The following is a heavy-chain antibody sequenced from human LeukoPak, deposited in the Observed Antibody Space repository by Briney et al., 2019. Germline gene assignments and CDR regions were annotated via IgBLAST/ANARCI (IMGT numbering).Heavy chain of an antibody. CDR1: GGSFSGYY. Sequence: ETLSLTCAVSGGSFSGYYWSWIRQPPGKGLEWVSAISGSGGSTYYADSVKGRFTISTDNAKKTLYLQMNSLRVEDTAVYYCLTVVETTIAAFDIWGQGTMVTVSS. V-gene: IGHV3-23*01. J-gene: IGHJ3*02. CDR3: LTVVETTIAAFDI. CDR2: ISGSGGST. D-gene: IGHD1-26*01.